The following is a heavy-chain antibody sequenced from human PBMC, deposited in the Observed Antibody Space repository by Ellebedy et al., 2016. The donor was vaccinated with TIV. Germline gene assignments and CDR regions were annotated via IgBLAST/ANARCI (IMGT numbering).Heavy chain of an antibody. CDR3: ATRGHSIGWFAD. CDR1: GFIFSDYA. D-gene: IGHD3-22*01. Sequence: PGGSLRLSCATSGFIFSDYAISWVRQPPGKGLEWVSTISGRGESKFAAHSVKGRFTISRDFSKRTGYLQMNSLRVEDTAVYFCATRGHSIGWFADWGQGTLVTVSS. J-gene: IGHJ5*02. V-gene: IGHV3-23*01. CDR2: ISGRGESK.